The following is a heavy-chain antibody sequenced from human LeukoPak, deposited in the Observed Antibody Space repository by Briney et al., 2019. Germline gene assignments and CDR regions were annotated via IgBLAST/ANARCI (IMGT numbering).Heavy chain of an antibody. CDR2: ISSNGSTI. Sequence: GGSLRLSCAASGFTFSSYEMNWVRQAPGKGLEWVSYISSNGSTIYYADSVKGRFTISRDKAKNSLYLQMNSLTAEDTAGYYCAELGITMIGGVWGKGTTVTISS. D-gene: IGHD3-10*02. V-gene: IGHV3-48*03. CDR3: AELGITMIGGV. CDR1: GFTFSSYE. J-gene: IGHJ6*04.